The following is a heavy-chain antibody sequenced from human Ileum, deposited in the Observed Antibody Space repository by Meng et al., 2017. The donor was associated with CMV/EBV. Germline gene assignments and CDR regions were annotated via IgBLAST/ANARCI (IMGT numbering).Heavy chain of an antibody. V-gene: IGHV6-1*01. J-gene: IGHJ4*02. D-gene: IGHD6-13*01. Sequence: QVPLQQSGPGLVKTSQTLLLTWAIFGDSVSSTSVTWNWIRQSPSRGLEWLGRTYYRSKWFNDYALSVRGRITINPDISKNQLSLQLNSVTPEDTAVYYCVRLTGNSWLDYWGRGTLVTVSS. CDR3: VRLTGNSWLDY. CDR1: GDSVSSTSVT. CDR2: TYYRSKWFN.